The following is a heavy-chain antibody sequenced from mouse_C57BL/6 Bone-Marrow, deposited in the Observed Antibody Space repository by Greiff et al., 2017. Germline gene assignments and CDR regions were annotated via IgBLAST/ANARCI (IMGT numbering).Heavy chain of an antibody. Sequence: VQLQQSDAELVKPGSSVKISCKASGYTFTDHTIHWMKQRPEQGLEWIGDIYPRDGSTKYNEKFKGKATLTADKSSSTAYMQLNSLTSKDSAVYFCSIYYDENWFALWGQGTVVTVSA. D-gene: IGHD2-4*01. CDR3: SIYYDENWFAL. CDR2: IYPRDGST. J-gene: IGHJ3*01. V-gene: IGHV1-78*01. CDR1: GYTFTDHT.